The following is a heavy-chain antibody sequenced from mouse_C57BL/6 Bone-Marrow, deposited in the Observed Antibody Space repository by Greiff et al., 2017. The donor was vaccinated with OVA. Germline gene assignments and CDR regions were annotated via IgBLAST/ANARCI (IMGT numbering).Heavy chain of an antibody. D-gene: IGHD2-4*01. CDR2: ISSGGDYI. V-gene: IGHV5-9-1*02. J-gene: IGHJ3*01. CDR1: GFTFSSYA. CDR3: TREKVGYYDYDWFAY. Sequence: DVKLVESGEGLVKPGGSLKLSCAASGFTFSSYAMSWVRQTPEKRLEWVAYISSGGDYIYYADTVKGRFTISRDNARNTLYLQMSSLKSEDTAMYYCTREKVGYYDYDWFAYWGQGTLVTVSA.